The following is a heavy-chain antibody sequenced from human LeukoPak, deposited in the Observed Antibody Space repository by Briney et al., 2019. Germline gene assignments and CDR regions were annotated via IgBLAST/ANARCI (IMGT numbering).Heavy chain of an antibody. CDR1: GFTFSSYS. J-gene: IGHJ6*02. CDR3: AREDRGSTYYYGMDV. CDR2: ISSSSSYI. Sequence: GGSLRLSCAASGFTFSSYSMNWVRQAPGKGLEWVSSISSSSSYIYYADSVKGRFTISRDNAKNSLYLQMNSLRAEDTAVYYCAREDRGSTYYYGMDVWGQGTTVTVSS. V-gene: IGHV3-21*01. D-gene: IGHD6-13*01.